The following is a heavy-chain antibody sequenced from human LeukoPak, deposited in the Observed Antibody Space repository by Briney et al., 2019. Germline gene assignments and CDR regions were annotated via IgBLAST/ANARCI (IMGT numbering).Heavy chain of an antibody. V-gene: IGHV1-8*01. J-gene: IGHJ5*02. CDR1: GYPFTTYE. CDR2: VHPNSGNT. D-gene: IGHD6-19*01. Sequence: ASVKVSCKTSGYPFTTYEINWVRQAAGQGLEWMGWVHPNSGNTAYAQKLQGRVTMTTDTSTSTAYMELRSLRSDDTAVYYCARDQWLVPNWFDPWGQGTLVTVSS. CDR3: ARDQWLVPNWFDP.